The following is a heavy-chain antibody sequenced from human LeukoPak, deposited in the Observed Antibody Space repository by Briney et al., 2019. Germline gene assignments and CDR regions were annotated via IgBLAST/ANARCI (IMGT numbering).Heavy chain of an antibody. CDR2: IYHSGIT. Sequence: SETLSLTCTVSGYSIRSGFYWGWIRQPPGKGLEWIGNIYHSGITYYTPSLKSRVTISVDTSKNQFYLKPSSVTAADTAVYYCARAVGSFDWLPLFDYWGQGTLVTVSS. D-gene: IGHD3-9*01. CDR1: GYSIRSGFY. V-gene: IGHV4-38-2*02. J-gene: IGHJ4*02. CDR3: ARAVGSFDWLPLFDY.